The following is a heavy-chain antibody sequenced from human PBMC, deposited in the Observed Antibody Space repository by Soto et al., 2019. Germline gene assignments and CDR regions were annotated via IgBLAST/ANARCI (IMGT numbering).Heavy chain of an antibody. V-gene: IGHV4-39*01. J-gene: IGHJ5*02. D-gene: IGHD2-21*01. CDR3: APCDNNWFDP. CDR1: GGSISSSSYY. CDR2: IYYSVNT. Sequence: QLQLQESGPGLVKPSETLSLTCTVSGGSISSSSYYWGWIRQPPGTGLEWIGSIYYSVNTYYNPSLKSRVTIPEDTSKNQFSLKLSSVTAADTAVNYCAPCDNNWFDPWGQGTLVTVSS.